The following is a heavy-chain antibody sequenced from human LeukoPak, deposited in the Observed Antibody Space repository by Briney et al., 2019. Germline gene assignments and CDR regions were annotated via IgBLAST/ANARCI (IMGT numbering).Heavy chain of an antibody. CDR3: ARPKLDYGDYYNAFDI. V-gene: IGHV5-51*01. D-gene: IGHD4-17*01. CDR2: IYPGDSDT. J-gene: IGHJ3*02. Sequence: GESLKISCKGSGYSFTSYWIGWVRQMPGKGLECMGIIYPGDSDTRYSPSFQGQVTISADKSISTAYLQWSSLKASDTAMYYCARPKLDYGDYYNAFDIWGQGTMVTVSS. CDR1: GYSFTSYW.